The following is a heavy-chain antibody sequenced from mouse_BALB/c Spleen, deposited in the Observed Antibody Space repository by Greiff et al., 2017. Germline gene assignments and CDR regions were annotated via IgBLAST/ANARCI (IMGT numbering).Heavy chain of an antibody. D-gene: IGHD1-1*01. CDR2: INPSTGYT. Sequence: QVHVKQSGAELAKPGASVKMSCKASGYTFTSYWMHWVKQRPGQGLEWIGYINPSTGYTEYNQKFKDKATLTADKSSSTAYMQLSSLTSEDSAVYYCARVGSSYWSAYWGQGTLVTVSA. J-gene: IGHJ3*01. V-gene: IGHV1-7*01. CDR3: ARVGSSYWSAY. CDR1: GYTFTSYW.